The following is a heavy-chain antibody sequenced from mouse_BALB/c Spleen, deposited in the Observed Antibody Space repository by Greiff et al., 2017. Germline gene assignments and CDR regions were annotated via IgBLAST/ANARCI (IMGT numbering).Heavy chain of an antibody. J-gene: IGHJ1*01. CDR3: ARDIRYFDV. CDR1: TDYY. CDR2: IRNKANGYTT. Sequence: EVKLVESGGGLVQPGGSLRLSFTDYYMSWVRQPPGKALEWLGFIRNKANGYTTEYSASVKGRFTISRDNSQSILYLQMNTLRAEDSATYYCARDIRYFDVWGAGTTVTVSS. V-gene: IGHV7-3*02.